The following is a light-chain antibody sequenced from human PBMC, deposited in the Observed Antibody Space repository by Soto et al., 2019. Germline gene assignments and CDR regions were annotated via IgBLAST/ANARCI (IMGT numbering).Light chain of an antibody. J-gene: IGKJ4*01. V-gene: IGKV1D-16*01. CDR2: AAS. Sequence: DVQMTQSPSSLSASVGDRVTITCRASQDINSYLAWYQQKPGNAPKSLIYAASSLQTGVPSRFSGNESGTDFTLTINYLPPKDSATYYCHHYNIYPLTFGGGTKVEIK. CDR3: HHYNIYPLT. CDR1: QDINSY.